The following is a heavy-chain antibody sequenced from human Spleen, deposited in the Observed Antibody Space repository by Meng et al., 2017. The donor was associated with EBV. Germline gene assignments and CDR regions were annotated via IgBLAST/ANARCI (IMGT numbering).Heavy chain of an antibody. J-gene: IGHJ4*02. Sequence: VQLVESGAGVKKPGASVKVSLRASGNSFTNYAIYWVRQAPGQRLEWMGWINAANGNTKYSQNFQGRVTFTRDTSARTAYMELSSLRSEDTAVYYCAREPSGYGDDDYWGQGTLVTVSS. CDR3: AREPSGYGDDDY. V-gene: IGHV1-3*01. CDR1: GNSFTNYA. CDR2: INAANGNT. D-gene: IGHD5-12*01.